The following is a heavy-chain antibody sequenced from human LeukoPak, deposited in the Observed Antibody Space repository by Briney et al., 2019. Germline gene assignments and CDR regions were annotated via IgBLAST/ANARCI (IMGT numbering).Heavy chain of an antibody. Sequence: GGSLRLSCAASRFSFSSYAMHWVRQAPGKGLEWVAVISYDVTNKYYADSVKGRFTISRDNSKNTLYLQMNSLRAEDTAVYYCARAVAGLYSYYEGLDVWGQGTTVTVSS. CDR3: ARAVAGLYSYYEGLDV. CDR2: ISYDVTNK. CDR1: RFSFSSYA. D-gene: IGHD6-19*01. J-gene: IGHJ6*02. V-gene: IGHV3-30-3*01.